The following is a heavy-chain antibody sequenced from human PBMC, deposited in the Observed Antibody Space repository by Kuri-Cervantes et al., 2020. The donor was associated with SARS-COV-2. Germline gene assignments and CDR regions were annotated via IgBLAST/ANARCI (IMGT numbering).Heavy chain of an antibody. V-gene: IGHV4-39*01. CDR2: IYYSGST. J-gene: IGHJ5*02. CDR3: ERHFGLTYYYDSSGYYYGSWFDP. D-gene: IGHD3-22*01. Sequence: GSLRLSCTASDGSISSSSYYWGWIRQPPGKGREWIGGIYYSGSTYSNPSLKSRVTISVDTSKNQFFLKLSSVTAADTAVYYCERHFGLTYYYDSSGYYYGSWFDPWGQGTLVTVSS. CDR1: DGSISSSSYY.